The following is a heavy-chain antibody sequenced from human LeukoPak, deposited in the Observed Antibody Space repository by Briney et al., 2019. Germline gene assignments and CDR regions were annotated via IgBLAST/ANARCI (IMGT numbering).Heavy chain of an antibody. V-gene: IGHV3-74*01. CDR3: ARDAITIFGVVTRRPWYFDY. CDR2: INSDGSST. J-gene: IGHJ4*02. CDR1: GFTFSNYW. D-gene: IGHD3-3*01. Sequence: GGSLRLSCAASGFTFSNYWMPWVRQGPGKGLVWVSRINSDGSSTTYADSVKGRFTISRDNAKNSLYLQMNSLRAEDTAVYYCARDAITIFGVVTRRPWYFDYWGQGTLVTVSS.